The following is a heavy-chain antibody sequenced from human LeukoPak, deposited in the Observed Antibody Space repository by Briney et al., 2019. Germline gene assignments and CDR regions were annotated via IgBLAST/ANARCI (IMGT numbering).Heavy chain of an antibody. Sequence: PSETLSLTCAVYGGSFSGYYWSWIRQPSGKGLEWIGEINHSGSTNYNPSLKSRVTISVDTSKNQFSLKLSSVTAADTAVYYCARGPHDYWGQGTLVTVSS. J-gene: IGHJ4*02. CDR3: ARGPHDY. V-gene: IGHV4-34*01. CDR2: INHSGST. CDR1: GGSFSGYY.